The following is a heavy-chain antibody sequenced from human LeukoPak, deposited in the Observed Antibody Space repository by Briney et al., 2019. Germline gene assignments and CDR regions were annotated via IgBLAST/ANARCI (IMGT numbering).Heavy chain of an antibody. D-gene: IGHD3-3*01. Sequence: SETLSLTCAVYGGSFSGYYWSWIRQPPGKGLEWIGEINHSGSTNYNPSLKSRVTISVDMSKNQFSLKLSSVTAADTAVYYCASRITIFGVVRFDYWGQGTLVTVSS. CDR2: INHSGST. CDR1: GGSFSGYY. V-gene: IGHV4-34*01. J-gene: IGHJ4*02. CDR3: ASRITIFGVVRFDY.